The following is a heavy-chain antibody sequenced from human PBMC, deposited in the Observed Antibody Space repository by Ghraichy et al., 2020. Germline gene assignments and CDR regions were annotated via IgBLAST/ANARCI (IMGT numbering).Heavy chain of an antibody. CDR3: ARDRGGTDFGAPSYYFDY. D-gene: IGHD2-15*01. Sequence: SETLSLTCTVSGGSISSYYWSWIRQPPGKGLEWIGYIYYSGSTNYNPSLKSRVTISVDTSKNQFSLKLISVTAADTAVYYCARDRGGTDFGAPSYYFDYWGQGTLVTVSS. V-gene: IGHV4-59*01. CDR1: GGSISSYY. J-gene: IGHJ4*02. CDR2: IYYSGST.